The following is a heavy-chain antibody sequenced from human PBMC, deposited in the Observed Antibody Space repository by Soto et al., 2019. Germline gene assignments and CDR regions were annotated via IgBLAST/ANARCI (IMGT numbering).Heavy chain of an antibody. CDR3: ARAGSGIYSWFDP. Sequence: QVQLVESGGGVVQPGRSLRLSCAASGFTFSSYGMHWVRQAPGKGLEWVAVIWYDGSNKYYADSVKGRFTISRDNSKNTLYMQMNGLRAEDKGVNVGARAGSGIYSWFDPWGQGTLVTVSS. J-gene: IGHJ5*01. D-gene: IGHD3-10*01. V-gene: IGHV3-33*01. CDR1: GFTFSSYG. CDR2: IWYDGSNK.